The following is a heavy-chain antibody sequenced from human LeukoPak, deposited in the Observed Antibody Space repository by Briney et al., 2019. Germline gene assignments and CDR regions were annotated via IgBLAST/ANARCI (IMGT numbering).Heavy chain of an antibody. CDR3: ARRSGYSSSSHYYYYMDV. CDR2: STGTGYST. D-gene: IGHD6-6*01. J-gene: IGHJ6*03. V-gene: IGHV3-23*01. Sequence: GGSLRLSCAASEFTFSNYAMSWVRQAPGKGLEWVSGSTGTGYSTYYADSVKGRFTISRDNSKNTLYLQMNGLRAEDTAVYYCARRSGYSSSSHYYYYMDVWGKGTTVTVSS. CDR1: EFTFSNYA.